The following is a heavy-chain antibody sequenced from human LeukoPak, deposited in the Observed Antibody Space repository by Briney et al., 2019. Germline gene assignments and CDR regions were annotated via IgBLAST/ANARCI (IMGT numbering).Heavy chain of an antibody. CDR3: AKRGHYSINWYHYFDY. Sequence: GGSLRLSCAASGFTFTTYGLHWVRQAPGKGLEWVAAIASNGGSEYYADSVKGRFTISRDNSKNTLFLQMNSLRPGDTAVYYCAKRGHYSINWYHYFDYWGQGTLVTVSS. CDR1: GFTFTTYG. CDR2: IASNGGSE. D-gene: IGHD6-13*01. J-gene: IGHJ4*02. V-gene: IGHV3-30*18.